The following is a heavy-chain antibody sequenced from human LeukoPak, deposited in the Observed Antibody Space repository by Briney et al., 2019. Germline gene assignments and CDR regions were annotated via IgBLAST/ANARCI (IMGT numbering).Heavy chain of an antibody. D-gene: IGHD4-17*01. CDR3: AKAPLYGDYSFDY. V-gene: IGHV3-23*01. CDR1: GFTFSSYA. J-gene: IGHJ4*02. Sequence: SGGSLRLSCAASGFTFSSYAMSWVRQAPGKGLEWVSAISGSGGSTYYADSVKGRFTISRDNSKNTLYLQMNSLRAEDTAVYYCAKAPLYGDYSFDYWGQGTLVTVSS. CDR2: ISGSGGST.